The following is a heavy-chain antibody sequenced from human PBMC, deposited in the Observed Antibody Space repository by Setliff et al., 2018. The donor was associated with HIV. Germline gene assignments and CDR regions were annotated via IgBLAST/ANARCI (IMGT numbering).Heavy chain of an antibody. CDR3: ASSMGSHDAFDI. Sequence: SETLSLTCTVSGGSMSSTIYYWGWIRQPPGKGLTWIGSIYYTGGTYYNPSLKSRVTISVDMSKNQFSLKLGSVTAADTAVYYCASSMGSHDAFDIWGQGTMVTVSS. CDR1: GGSMSSTIYY. CDR2: IYYTGGT. D-gene: IGHD2-8*01. V-gene: IGHV4-39*07. J-gene: IGHJ3*02.